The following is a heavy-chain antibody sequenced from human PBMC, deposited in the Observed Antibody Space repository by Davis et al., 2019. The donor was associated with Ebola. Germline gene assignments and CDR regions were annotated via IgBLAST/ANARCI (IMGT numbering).Heavy chain of an antibody. CDR1: GGSFSGYY. V-gene: IGHV4-34*01. J-gene: IGHJ6*02. CDR3: ARDRYYDSSGYYYYGMDV. D-gene: IGHD3-22*01. CDR2: INHSGST. Sequence: GSLRLSCAVYGGSFSGYYWSWIRQPPGKGLEWIGEINHSGSTNYNPSLKSRVTISVDTSKNQFSLKLSSVTAADTAVYYCARDRYYDSSGYYYYGMDVWGQGTTVTVSS.